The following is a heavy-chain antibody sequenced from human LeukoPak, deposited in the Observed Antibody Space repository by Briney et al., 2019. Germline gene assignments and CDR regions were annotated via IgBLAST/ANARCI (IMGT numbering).Heavy chain of an antibody. Sequence: GGSLRLSCAASGFAFSSYSMNWVRQAPGKGLEWVSYISSSSSTIYYADSVKGRFTISRDNAKNSLYLQMNSLRAEDTAVYYCAREPEMASGMDVWGQGTTVTVSS. CDR3: AREPEMASGMDV. V-gene: IGHV3-48*04. D-gene: IGHD5-24*01. J-gene: IGHJ6*02. CDR2: ISSSSSTI. CDR1: GFAFSSYS.